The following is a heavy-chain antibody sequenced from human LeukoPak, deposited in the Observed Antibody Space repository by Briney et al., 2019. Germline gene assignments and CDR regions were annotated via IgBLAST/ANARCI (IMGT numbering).Heavy chain of an antibody. CDR2: IYYSGST. D-gene: IGHD4-17*01. V-gene: IGHV4-30-4*08. J-gene: IGHJ4*02. Sequence: SETLSLTCTDSGDSISSGDYYWSWIRQPPGKGLEWIGYIYYSGSTYYNPSLKSRVTISVDTSKNQFSLKLSSVTAADTAVYYCARGDYGLNEFDYWGQGTLVTASS. CDR3: ARGDYGLNEFDY. CDR1: GDSISSGDYY.